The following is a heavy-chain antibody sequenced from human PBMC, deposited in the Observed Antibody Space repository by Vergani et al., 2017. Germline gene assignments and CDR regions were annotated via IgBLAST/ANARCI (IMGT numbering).Heavy chain of an antibody. J-gene: IGHJ6*02. CDR1: GYTFTSYD. Sequence: QVQLVQSGAEVKKPGSSVKVSCKASGYTFTSYDINWVRQATGQGLEWMGWMNPNSGNTGYAQKFQGRVTMTRNTSISTAYMELSSLRSEDTAVYYCARTGGSSWYYGYYYGMDVWGQGTTVTVSS. V-gene: IGHV1-8*01. D-gene: IGHD6-13*01. CDR2: MNPNSGNT. CDR3: ARTGGSSWYYGYYYGMDV.